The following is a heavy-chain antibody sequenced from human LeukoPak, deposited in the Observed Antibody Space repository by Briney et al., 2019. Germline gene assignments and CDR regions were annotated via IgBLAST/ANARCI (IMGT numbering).Heavy chain of an antibody. Sequence: PGGSLRLSCAGSGFIFSTYEMNWVSQAPGKEPEWFSYISSTGSDIYYADFVKGRFTISRDNAENSLYLQMNSLRAEDTAVYYCARDLPTGTYRAYFDNWGQGTLVTVSS. CDR2: ISSTGSDI. V-gene: IGHV3-48*03. CDR3: ARDLPTGTYRAYFDN. J-gene: IGHJ4*02. CDR1: GFIFSTYE. D-gene: IGHD1-26*01.